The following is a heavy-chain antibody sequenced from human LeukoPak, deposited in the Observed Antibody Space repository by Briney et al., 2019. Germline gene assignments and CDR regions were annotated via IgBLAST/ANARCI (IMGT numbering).Heavy chain of an antibody. CDR1: GFTFSSYE. CDR3: ARVLGFGEPSYYFDY. J-gene: IGHJ4*02. V-gene: IGHV3-48*03. Sequence: GGSLRLSCAASGFTFSSYEMNWVRQAPGKGLGWVSYISSSGSTIYYADSVKGRFTISRDNAKNSLYLQMNRLRAEDTAVYYCARVLGFGEPSYYFDYWGQGTLVTVSS. D-gene: IGHD3-10*01. CDR2: ISSSGSTI.